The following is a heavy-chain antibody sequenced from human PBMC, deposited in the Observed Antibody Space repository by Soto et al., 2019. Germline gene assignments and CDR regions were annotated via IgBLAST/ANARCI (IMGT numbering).Heavy chain of an antibody. CDR3: AREEDRSSSIRYYYCGMDV. V-gene: IGHV1-69*12. J-gene: IGHJ6*02. CDR2: IIPIFGTA. Sequence: QVQLVQSGAEVKKPGSSVKVSCKASGGTFSSYAISWVRQAPGQGLEWMGGIIPIFGTANYAQKFQGRVTITADESPSTAYMELGSLGAEDTAVYYCAREEDRSSSIRYYYCGMDVWGQGTTVTVSS. D-gene: IGHD6-6*01. CDR1: GGTFSSYA.